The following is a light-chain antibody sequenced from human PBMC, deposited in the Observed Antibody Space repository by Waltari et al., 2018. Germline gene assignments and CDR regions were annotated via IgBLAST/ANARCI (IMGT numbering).Light chain of an antibody. CDR2: GAS. CDR1: QSIGRY. Sequence: EIVLTQSPDTLSLSPGERATLSCRASQSIGRYLVWYQQKPGQAPRLLIYGASTRASGIPDRFSGSGSWTDFSLTISRLEPEDFAVYHCQKHDRLPATFGQGTKVEIK. J-gene: IGKJ1*01. V-gene: IGKV3-20*01. CDR3: QKHDRLPAT.